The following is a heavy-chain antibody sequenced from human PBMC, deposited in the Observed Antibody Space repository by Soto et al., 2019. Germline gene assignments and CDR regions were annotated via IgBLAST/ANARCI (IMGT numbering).Heavy chain of an antibody. V-gene: IGHV3-30*18. D-gene: IGHD3-10*01. CDR1: GFTFSSYG. CDR2: ILYDGSNK. J-gene: IGHJ4*02. Sequence: GGSLRLSCAASGFTFSSYGMHWVRQAPGKGLEWVAVILYDGSNKYYADSVKGRFTISRDNSKNTLYLQMNSLRAEDTAVYYCAKELLWFGELSPIDYWGQGTLVTVSS. CDR3: AKELLWFGELSPIDY.